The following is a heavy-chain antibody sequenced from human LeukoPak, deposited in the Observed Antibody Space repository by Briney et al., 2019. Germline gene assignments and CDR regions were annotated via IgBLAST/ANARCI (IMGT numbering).Heavy chain of an antibody. D-gene: IGHD6-19*01. J-gene: IGHJ4*02. CDR2: IYYSGST. CDR1: GGSISSYY. V-gene: IGHV4-59*01. Sequence: PSETLSLTCTVSGGSISSYYWSWIRQPPGKGLEWIGYIYYSGSTNYNPSLKSRVTISVDTSKNQFSLKLSSVTAADTAVYYCAREVYSSGWYYFDYWGRGTLVTVSS. CDR3: AREVYSSGWYYFDY.